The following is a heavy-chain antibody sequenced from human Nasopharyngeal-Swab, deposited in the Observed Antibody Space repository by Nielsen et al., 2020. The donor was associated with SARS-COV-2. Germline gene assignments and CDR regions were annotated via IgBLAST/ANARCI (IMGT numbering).Heavy chain of an antibody. D-gene: IGHD5-12*01. Sequence: ESLKISCAASGFTFSSYAMSWVRQAPGKGLEWVSAISGSGGSTYYADSVKGRFTISRDNSKNTLYLQMNSLRAEDTAVYYCARRGKIVATIPYYYYYYYMDVWGKGTTVTVSS. CDR2: ISGSGGST. J-gene: IGHJ6*03. CDR1: GFTFSSYA. CDR3: ARRGKIVATIPYYYYYYYMDV. V-gene: IGHV3-23*01.